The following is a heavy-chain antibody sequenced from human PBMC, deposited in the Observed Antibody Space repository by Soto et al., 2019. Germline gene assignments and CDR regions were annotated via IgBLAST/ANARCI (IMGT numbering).Heavy chain of an antibody. CDR3: ARDVVVASPEVYFQH. J-gene: IGHJ1*01. V-gene: IGHV3-66*01. Sequence: EVQLVESGGGLAQPGGSLRLSCAASGFTVSGNDMSWVRQAPGKGLQWVSLIYSSGNTYYADSVRGRFTISRDDFKNTLYLQMNSLRVEDTAVYYCARDVVVASPEVYFQHWGQGTLVTVSS. D-gene: IGHD2-15*01. CDR1: GFTVSGND. CDR2: IYSSGNT.